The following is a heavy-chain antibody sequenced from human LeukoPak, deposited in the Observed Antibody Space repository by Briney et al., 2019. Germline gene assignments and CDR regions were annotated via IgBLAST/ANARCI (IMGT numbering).Heavy chain of an antibody. CDR3: ARHGDYVGVDS. Sequence: SETLSLTRAVYGGSFSGYYWSWIRQPPGKGLEWIGEINHSGSTKYNPTLKSRVTISVDTSKNQFSLKLSSVTAADTAVYYCARHGDYVGVDSWGQGTLVTVSS. CDR2: INHSGST. J-gene: IGHJ5*01. CDR1: GGSFSGYY. D-gene: IGHD4-17*01. V-gene: IGHV4-34*01.